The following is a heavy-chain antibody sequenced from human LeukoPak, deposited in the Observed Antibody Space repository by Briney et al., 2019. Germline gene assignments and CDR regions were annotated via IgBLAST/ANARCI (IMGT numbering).Heavy chain of an antibody. CDR3: AREVSDFWSGYYTGTLDY. CDR2: ISSSGSTI. Sequence: GGSLRLSCAASGFTFSDYYMSWIRQAPGKGLEWVSYISSSGSTIYYADSVKGRFTISRDNAKNSLYLQMNSLRAGDTAVYYCAREVSDFWSGYYTGTLDYWGQGTLVTVSS. V-gene: IGHV3-11*04. CDR1: GFTFSDYY. D-gene: IGHD3-3*01. J-gene: IGHJ4*02.